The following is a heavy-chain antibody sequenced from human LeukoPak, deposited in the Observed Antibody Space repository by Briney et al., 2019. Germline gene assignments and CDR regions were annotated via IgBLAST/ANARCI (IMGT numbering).Heavy chain of an antibody. Sequence: GGSLRLSCLVSGFTFSSYTLYWVRQAPGKGLEWVAAVSYDGTYKYYADSVTGRFTISRDNSKNTLYLQMNSLRAEDTAVYYCARDQQLGQLWSLYFDYWGQGTLVTVSS. D-gene: IGHD5-18*01. CDR1: GFTFSSYT. CDR3: ARDQQLGQLWSLYFDY. CDR2: VSYDGTYK. J-gene: IGHJ4*02. V-gene: IGHV3-30-3*01.